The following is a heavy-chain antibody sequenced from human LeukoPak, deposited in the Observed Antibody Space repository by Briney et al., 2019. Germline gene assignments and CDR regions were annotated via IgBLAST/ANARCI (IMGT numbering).Heavy chain of an antibody. CDR1: GFTFDDYG. V-gene: IGHV3-20*04. Sequence: GGSLRLSCAASGFTFDDYGMSWVRQAPGKGLEWVSGINWNGGSTGYADSVKGRFTISRDNSKNTLYLQMNSLRAEDTAVYYCAKDIIAAAGNRYYYYYYGMDVWGQGTTVTVSS. CDR2: INWNGGST. J-gene: IGHJ6*02. D-gene: IGHD6-13*01. CDR3: AKDIIAAAGNRYYYYYYGMDV.